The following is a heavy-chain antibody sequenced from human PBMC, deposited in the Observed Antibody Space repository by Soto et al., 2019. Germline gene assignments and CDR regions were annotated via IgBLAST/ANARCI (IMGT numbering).Heavy chain of an antibody. CDR3: VSLIWFGERRGLAFDY. CDR2: IYYSGST. Sequence: QVQLQESGPGLVKPSQTLSLTCTVSGGSISSGGYYWSWIRQHPGKGLEWIGYIYYSGSTYYNPSLKSRVTISVDTSKNQFSLKLSSVTAADTAVYYCVSLIWFGERRGLAFDYWGQGTLVTVSS. D-gene: IGHD3-10*01. V-gene: IGHV4-31*03. CDR1: GGSISSGGYY. J-gene: IGHJ4*02.